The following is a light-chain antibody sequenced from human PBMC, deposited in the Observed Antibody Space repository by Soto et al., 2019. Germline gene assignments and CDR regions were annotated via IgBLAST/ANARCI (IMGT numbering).Light chain of an antibody. V-gene: IGLV1-47*02. Sequence: QSVLTQPPSASGTPGQRVTISCSGSSSNIGSNSVYWYQQLPGAAPKLLIYADSQRPSGVPDRFSGSKSGTSASLAISGLGSEYEADYYCATWDDSLSGYVFGAGTKV. CDR1: SSNIGSNS. CDR2: ADS. J-gene: IGLJ1*01. CDR3: ATWDDSLSGYV.